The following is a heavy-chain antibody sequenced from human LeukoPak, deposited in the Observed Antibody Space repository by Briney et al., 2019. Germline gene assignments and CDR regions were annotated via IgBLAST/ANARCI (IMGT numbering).Heavy chain of an antibody. CDR1: GGTFSSYA. Sequence: SVKVSCKASGGTFSSYAISCVRQAPGQGLEWMGGIIPIFGTANYAQKFQGRVTITADESTSTAYMELSSLRSEDTAVYYCARGLAVLLWFGESHDAFDIWGQGTMVTVSS. V-gene: IGHV1-69*13. CDR3: ARGLAVLLWFGESHDAFDI. CDR2: IIPIFGTA. J-gene: IGHJ3*02. D-gene: IGHD3-10*01.